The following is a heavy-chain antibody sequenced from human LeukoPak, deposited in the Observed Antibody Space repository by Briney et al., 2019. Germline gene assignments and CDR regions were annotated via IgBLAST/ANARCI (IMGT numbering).Heavy chain of an antibody. CDR3: AKGPSLFDY. Sequence: PRGSLRLSCAASGFTFSSYAMSWVRQAPGKGLEWVSAITGSGGTTYYADSVKGRFTISRDNSKNTLYLQMNSLRAEDTAVYYCAKGPSLFDYWGQGTLVTVSS. J-gene: IGHJ4*02. CDR2: ITGSGGTT. CDR1: GFTFSSYA. V-gene: IGHV3-23*01.